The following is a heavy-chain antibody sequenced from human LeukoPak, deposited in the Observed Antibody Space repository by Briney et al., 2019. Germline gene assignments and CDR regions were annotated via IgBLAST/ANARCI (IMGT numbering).Heavy chain of an antibody. J-gene: IGHJ4*02. CDR1: GYTFTSYG. CDR3: ARDSTRRAARSPTFDY. V-gene: IGHV1-18*01. CDR2: ISAYNGNT. D-gene: IGHD6-6*01. Sequence: GASVKVSCKASGYTFTSYGISWVRQAPGQGLEWMGWISAYNGNTNYAQKFQGRVTITADKSTSTAYMELSSLRSEDTAVYYCARDSTRRAARSPTFDYWGQGTLVTVSS.